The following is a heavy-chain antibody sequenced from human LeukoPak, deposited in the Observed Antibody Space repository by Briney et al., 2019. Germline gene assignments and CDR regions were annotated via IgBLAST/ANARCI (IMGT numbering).Heavy chain of an antibody. CDR3: ARGRFLDAFDI. Sequence: PSETLSLTCTVSGGSISSYYWSWIRQPPGKGLEWIGYIYYSGGTKYKPSLKSRVAISVDTSKNQFSLKLSSVTAADTAVYYCARGRFLDAFDIWGQGTMVTVSS. CDR1: GGSISSYY. J-gene: IGHJ3*02. V-gene: IGHV4-59*01. CDR2: IYYSGGT. D-gene: IGHD3-3*01.